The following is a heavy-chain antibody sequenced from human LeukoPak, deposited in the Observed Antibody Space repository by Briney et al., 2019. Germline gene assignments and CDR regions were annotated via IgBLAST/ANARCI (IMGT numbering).Heavy chain of an antibody. CDR3: LHYRSGWH. Sequence: GGSLRLSCAVSGLKFSDAWMNWARQAPGKGLEWVGRIGNKADGGTTVYAAPVKGRFTISRDDSKNTVYLQMNSLKTEDTAVYYGLHYRSGWHWGQGTLVTVSS. V-gene: IGHV3-15*04. CDR1: GLKFSDAW. CDR2: IGNKADGGTT. J-gene: IGHJ4*02. D-gene: IGHD6-19*01.